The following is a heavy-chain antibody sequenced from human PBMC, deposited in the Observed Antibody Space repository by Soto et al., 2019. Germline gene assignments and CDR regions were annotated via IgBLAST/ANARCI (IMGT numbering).Heavy chain of an antibody. J-gene: IGHJ3*02. D-gene: IGHD3-9*01. Sequence: SETLSLTFTLSGGPISSGGYYWSWIRQHPGKGLEWIGYIYYSGSTYYNPSLKSRVTISVDTSKNQFSLKLSSVTAADTAVYYCAVTPPGRYFDWLLFPYAFDIWGQGTMVT. CDR3: AVTPPGRYFDWLLFPYAFDI. CDR2: IYYSGST. CDR1: GGPISSGGYY. V-gene: IGHV4-31*03.